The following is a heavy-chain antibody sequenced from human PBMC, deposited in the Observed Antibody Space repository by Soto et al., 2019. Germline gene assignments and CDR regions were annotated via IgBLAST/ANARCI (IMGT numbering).Heavy chain of an antibody. Sequence: QITLKESGPTLVKPTQTLTLTCTFSGFSLSTSGVGVGWIRQPPGKPLEWLALIYWDDDKRYSPSLESRLIITKDTSKNQVVLTMTNMDPVDTATYYCAHLNIVATYFNYWGQGTLVTVSS. J-gene: IGHJ4*02. CDR2: IYWDDDK. CDR1: GFSLSTSGVG. CDR3: AHLNIVATYFNY. D-gene: IGHD5-12*01. V-gene: IGHV2-5*02.